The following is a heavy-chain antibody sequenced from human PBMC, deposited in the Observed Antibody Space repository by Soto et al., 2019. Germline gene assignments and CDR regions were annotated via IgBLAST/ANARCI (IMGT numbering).Heavy chain of an antibody. CDR3: ARGVGSGSYYNQYNWFDP. J-gene: IGHJ5*02. Sequence: QVQLVQSGAEVKKPGASVKVSCKASGYTFTNYGISWVRQAPGQGLEWMGWISAYNGNTKYAQKLQGRVTMTTDTPTRTAYMELRSLRSDDTAVYYWARGVGSGSYYNQYNWFDPWGQGTLVTVSS. V-gene: IGHV1-18*01. CDR1: GYTFTNYG. D-gene: IGHD3-10*01. CDR2: ISAYNGNT.